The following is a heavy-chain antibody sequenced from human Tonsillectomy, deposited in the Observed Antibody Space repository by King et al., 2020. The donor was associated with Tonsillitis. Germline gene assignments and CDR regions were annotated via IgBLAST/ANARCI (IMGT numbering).Heavy chain of an antibody. CDR2: ISYDGSNK. J-gene: IGHJ4*02. V-gene: IGHV3-30*01. Sequence: VQLVEAGGGVVQPGRSLRLSCAASGFTFSSYAMNWGRQAPGKGLEWVSVISYDGSNKYYADSVKGRFTISRDNSKNPLYLQMNSLRTEDTAVYFCAGEQWLVPSPFDYWGQGTLVTVSS. D-gene: IGHD6-19*01. CDR3: AGEQWLVPSPFDY. CDR1: GFTFSSYA.